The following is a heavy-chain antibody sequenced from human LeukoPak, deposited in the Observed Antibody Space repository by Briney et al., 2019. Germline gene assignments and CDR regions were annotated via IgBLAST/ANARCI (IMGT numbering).Heavy chain of an antibody. CDR3: ARDVLYEDGPELRGVAYDY. V-gene: IGHV4-30-4*01. CDR2: IYYSGST. J-gene: IGHJ4*02. CDR1: GGSISSGDYY. D-gene: IGHD5/OR15-5a*01. Sequence: PSETLSLTCTVSGGSISSGDYYWSWIRQPPGKGLEWIGYIYYSGSTYYNPSLKSRVTISVDTSKNQFSLKLSSVTAADTAVYYCARDVLYEDGPELRGVAYDYWGQGTLVTVSS.